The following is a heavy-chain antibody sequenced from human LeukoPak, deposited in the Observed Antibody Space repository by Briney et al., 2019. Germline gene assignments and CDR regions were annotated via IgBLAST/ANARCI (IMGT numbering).Heavy chain of an antibody. CDR2: ISYDGSNK. Sequence: GGSLRLSCAASGFTFSSYGMHWVRQAPGKGLEWVAVISYDGSNKYYADSVKGRFTISRDNSKNTLYLQMNSLRAEDTAVYYCAKTHKRGSSWSDFDYWGQGTLVTVSS. CDR1: GFTFSSYG. D-gene: IGHD6-13*01. J-gene: IGHJ4*02. V-gene: IGHV3-30*18. CDR3: AKTHKRGSSWSDFDY.